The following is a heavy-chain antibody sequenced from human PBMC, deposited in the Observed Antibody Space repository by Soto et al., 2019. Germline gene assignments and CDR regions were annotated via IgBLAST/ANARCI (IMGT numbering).Heavy chain of an antibody. Sequence: EVQLVESGGGLVKPGGSLRLSCAASGFTFSSYSMNWVRQAPGKGLEWVSSISSSSSYIYYADSVKGRFTISRDNAKNSLYLQMNSLRAEDTAGYYCARGGYSGYDLSWFDPWGQGTLVTVSS. CDR1: GFTFSSYS. J-gene: IGHJ5*02. V-gene: IGHV3-21*01. CDR2: ISSSSSYI. CDR3: ARGGYSGYDLSWFDP. D-gene: IGHD5-12*01.